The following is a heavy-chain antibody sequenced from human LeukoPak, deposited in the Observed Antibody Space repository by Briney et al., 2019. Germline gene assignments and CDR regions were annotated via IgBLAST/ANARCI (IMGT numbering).Heavy chain of an antibody. CDR3: AKGGRELGSH. V-gene: IGHV3-23*01. CDR2: ISGSGGST. D-gene: IGHD1-26*01. J-gene: IGHJ4*01. Sequence: PGGSLRLSCAASGFTFSSYAMSWVRQAPGKGLEWVSAISGSGGSTYYADSVKGRFTISRDNSKNTLYLQMNSLRDEDTAIYYCAKGGRELGSHWGQEPRSPSPQ. CDR1: GFTFSSYA.